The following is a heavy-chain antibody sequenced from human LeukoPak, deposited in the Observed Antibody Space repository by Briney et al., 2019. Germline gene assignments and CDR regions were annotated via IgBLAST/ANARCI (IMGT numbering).Heavy chain of an antibody. Sequence: GGSLRLSCAASGFTFTTYWMSWVRQAPGKGLEWVANINQDGSEKYFVDSVKGRFTISRDNAKNSLYLQMKSLRAEDTAVYYCARCRSSGWHFLHYYYYMDVWGKGTTVT. CDR1: GFTFTTYW. V-gene: IGHV3-7*01. J-gene: IGHJ6*03. D-gene: IGHD6-19*01. CDR3: ARCRSSGWHFLHYYYYMDV. CDR2: INQDGSEK.